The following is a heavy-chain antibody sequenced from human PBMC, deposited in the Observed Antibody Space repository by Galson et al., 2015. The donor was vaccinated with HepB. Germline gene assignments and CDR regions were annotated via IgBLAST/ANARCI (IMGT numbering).Heavy chain of an antibody. Sequence: SLRLSCAASGFTFSSYAMSWVRQAPGKGLEWVSAISGSGGSTYYADSVKGRFTISRDNSKNTLYLQMNSLRAEDTAVYYCAKPSQYYYDSSGYYGDAFDIWGPGTMVTVSS. J-gene: IGHJ3*02. CDR3: AKPSQYYYDSSGYYGDAFDI. CDR2: ISGSGGST. V-gene: IGHV3-23*01. CDR1: GFTFSSYA. D-gene: IGHD3-22*01.